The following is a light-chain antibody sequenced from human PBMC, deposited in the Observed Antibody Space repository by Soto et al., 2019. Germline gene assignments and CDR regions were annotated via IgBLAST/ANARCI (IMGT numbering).Light chain of an antibody. CDR3: QQYEDLLLT. Sequence: DIPLTQSPSSLSASVGDRVTITCQASQDINNYLNWYQQKPGKAPKLLIFDASSVETGVPSRFSGSGSGTHFTFTISSLEPEDIATYHCQQYEDLLLTFGGGTRVELK. V-gene: IGKV1-33*01. J-gene: IGKJ4*01. CDR2: DAS. CDR1: QDINNY.